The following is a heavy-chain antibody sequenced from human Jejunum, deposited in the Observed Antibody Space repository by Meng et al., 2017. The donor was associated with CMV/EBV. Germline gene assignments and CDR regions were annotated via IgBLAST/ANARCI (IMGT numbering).Heavy chain of an antibody. CDR1: RFTFSTYH. D-gene: IGHD1-26*01. Sequence: SCAASRFTFSTYHMNWVRQAPGKGLEWVSYISSGSGTIYYADSVRGRFTVSRDNAKTSLYLQMNSLRAEDTAVYYCARGGSYSPDYWGQGTLVTVSS. V-gene: IGHV3-48*04. CDR3: ARGGSYSPDY. J-gene: IGHJ4*02. CDR2: ISSGSGTI.